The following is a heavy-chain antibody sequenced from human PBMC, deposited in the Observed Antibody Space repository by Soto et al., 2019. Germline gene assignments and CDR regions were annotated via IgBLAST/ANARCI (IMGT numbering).Heavy chain of an antibody. CDR2: IFPIFDRA. V-gene: IGHV1-69*13. Sequence: SVKVSCKASGGTFNSHTFNWVRQAPGQGLEWMGGIFPIFDRANYAQKFRGRLTVTADESTRTVYLELSSLRSDDTAVYYCARDLEFRDGNISHLDYWGQGTLVTVSS. CDR1: GGTFNSHT. CDR3: ARDLEFRDGNISHLDY. J-gene: IGHJ4*02. D-gene: IGHD3-10*01.